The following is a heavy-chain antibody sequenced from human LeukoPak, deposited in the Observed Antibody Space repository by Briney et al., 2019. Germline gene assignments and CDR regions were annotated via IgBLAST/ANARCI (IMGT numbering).Heavy chain of an antibody. CDR3: ARKSIAARVFDI. Sequence: SVKVSCKVSGGTFSSYAISWVRQAPGQGLEWMGGIIPIFGAANYAQKFQGRVTITADESTSTAYMELSSLRSEDTAVYYCARKSIAARVFDIWGQGTMVTVSS. D-gene: IGHD6-6*01. V-gene: IGHV1-69*13. CDR1: GGTFSSYA. CDR2: IIPIFGAA. J-gene: IGHJ3*02.